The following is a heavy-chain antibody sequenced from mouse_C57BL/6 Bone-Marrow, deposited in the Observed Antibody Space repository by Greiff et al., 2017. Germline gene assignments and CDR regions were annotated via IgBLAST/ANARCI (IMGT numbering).Heavy chain of an antibody. CDR3: ARFQAGFAY. V-gene: IGHV1-9*01. CDR1: GYTFTGYW. CDR2: LLPGSGST. Sequence: QVQLQQSGAELMKPGASVKLSCKATGYTFTGYWIEWVKQRHGHGLEWIGELLPGSGSTNYNEKFKVKGTFTADTSSNTAYMELSSLTTEYSAIYYCARFQAGFAYWGQGTLVTVSA. D-gene: IGHD3-2*02. J-gene: IGHJ3*01.